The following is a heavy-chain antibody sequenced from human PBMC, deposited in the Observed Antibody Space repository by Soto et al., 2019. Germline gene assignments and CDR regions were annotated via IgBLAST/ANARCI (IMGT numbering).Heavy chain of an antibody. CDR1: GFTFSSYA. Sequence: GGSLRLSCAASGFTFSSYAMSWVRQAPGKGLEWVSAISGSGGSTYYADSVKGRFTISRDNSKNTLYLQMNSLRAEDTAVYYCAKGKSVENKSSAEYFQHWGQGTLVTVSS. CDR3: AKGKSVENKSSAEYFQH. CDR2: ISGSGGST. J-gene: IGHJ1*01. V-gene: IGHV3-23*01.